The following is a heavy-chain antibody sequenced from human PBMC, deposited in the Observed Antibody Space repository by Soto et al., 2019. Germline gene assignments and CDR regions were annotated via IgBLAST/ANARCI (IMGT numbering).Heavy chain of an antibody. V-gene: IGHV4-31*03. CDR3: ARDRWQWDDAFDI. J-gene: IGHJ3*02. CDR1: GGSISSGGYY. CDR2: IYYSGST. D-gene: IGHD1-26*01. Sequence: PSETLSLTCTVSGGSISSGGYYWSWIRQHPGKGLEWIGYIYYSGSTYYYRSKWYNDYAVSVKSRITINPDTSKNQFSLQLNSVTPEDTAVYYCARDRWQWDDAFDIWGQGTMVTVSS.